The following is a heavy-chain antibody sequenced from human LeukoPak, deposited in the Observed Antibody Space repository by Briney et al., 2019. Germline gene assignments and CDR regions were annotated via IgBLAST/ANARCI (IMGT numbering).Heavy chain of an antibody. Sequence: SETLSLTCTVSGGSISSYYGSWIRQPAGKGLEWIGRIYTSGSTNYNPSLKSRVTMSVDTSKNQFSLKLSSVTAADTAVYYCARTSSSWYMYYFDYWGQGTLVTVSS. CDR1: GGSISSYY. D-gene: IGHD6-13*01. CDR3: ARTSSSWYMYYFDY. V-gene: IGHV4-4*07. J-gene: IGHJ4*02. CDR2: IYTSGST.